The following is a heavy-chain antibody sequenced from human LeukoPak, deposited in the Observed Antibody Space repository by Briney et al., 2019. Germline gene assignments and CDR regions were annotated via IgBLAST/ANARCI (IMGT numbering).Heavy chain of an antibody. D-gene: IGHD1-7*01. V-gene: IGHV4-34*01. Sequence: SETLSLTCAVYGGSFSNYYWSWIRQTPGKGMEWIGEINDSGRTNYNPSLMSRVTVSVDTSKSQFSLRLTSVTATDTAVYYCARRWNYGRNYYIDVWGKGATVSVSS. J-gene: IGHJ6*03. CDR1: GGSFSNYY. CDR2: INDSGRT. CDR3: ARRWNYGRNYYIDV.